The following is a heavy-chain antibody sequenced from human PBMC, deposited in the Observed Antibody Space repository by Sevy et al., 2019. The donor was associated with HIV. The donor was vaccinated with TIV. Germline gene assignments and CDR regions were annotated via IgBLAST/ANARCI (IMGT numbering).Heavy chain of an antibody. D-gene: IGHD3-22*01. CDR1: GFTFSDYY. J-gene: IGHJ4*02. CDR2: ISSSGSTI. Sequence: GGSLRLSCAASGFTFSDYYMSWIRQAPGKGLEWVSYISSSGSTIYYADSVKGRFTISRDNAKNSLYLQMNSLRAEDTAVYYWASYYYDSSALDYWGQGTLVTVSS. V-gene: IGHV3-11*01. CDR3: ASYYYDSSALDY.